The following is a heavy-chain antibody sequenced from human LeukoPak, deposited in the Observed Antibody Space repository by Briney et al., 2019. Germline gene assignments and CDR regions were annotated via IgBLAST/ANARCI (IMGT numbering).Heavy chain of an antibody. D-gene: IGHD5-24*01. CDR2: ISSSSSSI. J-gene: IGHJ4*02. Sequence: PGGSLRLSCAASGFTFSSYSMNWVRQAPGKGLEWISYISSSSSSIYYADSVKGRFTISRDNAKNSLYLQMNSLRAEDTAVYYCARDGYNCFDYWGQGTLVTVSS. V-gene: IGHV3-48*01. CDR3: ARDGYNCFDY. CDR1: GFTFSSYS.